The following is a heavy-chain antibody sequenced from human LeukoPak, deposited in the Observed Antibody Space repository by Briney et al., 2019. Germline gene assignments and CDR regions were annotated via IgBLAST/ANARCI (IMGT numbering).Heavy chain of an antibody. CDR2: INWSGGST. J-gene: IGHJ6*04. D-gene: IGHD3-16*01. CDR3: ARDLASTDV. Sequence: PGGSLRLSXAASGFTFDDYGMSWVRQAPGKGLEWVSGINWSGGSTGYADSVQGRFTISRDNAKNSLYLQMNSLRADDTALCYCARDLASTDVWGKGTTVTVSS. CDR1: GFTFDDYG. V-gene: IGHV3-20*04.